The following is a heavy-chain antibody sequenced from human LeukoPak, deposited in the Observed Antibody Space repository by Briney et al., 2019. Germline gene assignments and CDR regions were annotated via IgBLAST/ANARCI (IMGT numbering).Heavy chain of an antibody. V-gene: IGHV1-2*02. Sequence: ASVKVSCKASGYTFTGYYMHWVRQAPGQGLEWMGWINPNSGGTNYAQKFQGRVTITRDTSTSTVYMELSSLRSEDTAVYSCARDREGGGRSDAFDIWGQGTMVTVSS. J-gene: IGHJ3*02. CDR3: ARDREGGGRSDAFDI. D-gene: IGHD1-26*01. CDR2: INPNSGGT. CDR1: GYTFTGYY.